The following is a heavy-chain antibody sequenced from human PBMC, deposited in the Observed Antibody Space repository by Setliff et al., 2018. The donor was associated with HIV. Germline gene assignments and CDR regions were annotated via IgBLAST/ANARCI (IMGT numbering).Heavy chain of an antibody. CDR2: IFASGTT. D-gene: IGHD3-10*01. V-gene: IGHV4-4*07. CDR1: GGSLGGYY. J-gene: IGHJ5*02. Sequence: SETLSLTCTVSGGSLGGYYWSWIRQPAGKRLEWIGRIFASGTTNYNPSLKGRVSMSIDTSKDQFSLNLNSVTAADTAVYFCARDRSNYGSGSSAYNWFDPWGLGTLVTVSS. CDR3: ARDRSNYGSGSSAYNWFDP.